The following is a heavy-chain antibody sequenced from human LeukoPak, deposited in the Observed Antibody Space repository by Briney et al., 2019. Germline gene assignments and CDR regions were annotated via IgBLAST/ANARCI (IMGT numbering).Heavy chain of an antibody. V-gene: IGHV5-51*01. Sequence: GESLKISFKGSGYSFSSYWIAWVRPMPGKGLEWMGFIYPGDSETTYNPSFQGRITISADKSIGTAYLQLSILKASDTAIYFCARRAGTSGWLLRYFDFWGRGTPVTVSS. D-gene: IGHD6-19*01. J-gene: IGHJ2*01. CDR3: ARRAGTSGWLLRYFDF. CDR2: IYPGDSET. CDR1: GYSFSSYW.